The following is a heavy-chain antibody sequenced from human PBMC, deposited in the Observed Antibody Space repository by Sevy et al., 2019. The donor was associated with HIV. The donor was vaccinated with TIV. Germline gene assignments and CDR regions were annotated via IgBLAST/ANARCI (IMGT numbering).Heavy chain of an antibody. CDR1: GFTFSSYE. V-gene: IGHV3-48*03. Sequence: GGSLRLSCVASGFTFSSYEINWVRQAPGKGLEWLSYIGSSGSSTYYADSVKGRFTISRDNAKNSLYLQMNSLRAEDTAVYFCARGGRRIDVYNRKDAFDIWGQGTMVTVSS. CDR2: IGSSGSST. CDR3: ARGGRRIDVYNRKDAFDI. J-gene: IGHJ3*02. D-gene: IGHD1-1*01.